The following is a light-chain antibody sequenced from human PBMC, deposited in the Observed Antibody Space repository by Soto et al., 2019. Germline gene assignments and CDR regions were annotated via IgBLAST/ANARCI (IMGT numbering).Light chain of an antibody. CDR1: QGISSY. V-gene: IGKV1-8*01. CDR2: AAS. J-gene: IGKJ1*01. CDR3: QQLNSYPRT. Sequence: AIRLTQSPSSLSASTGDRVTITCRASQGISSYLAWYQQKPGKAPKLLIYAASTLQSGVPSRLSGSGSGTDFTLTISSRRPEDTATYYCQQLNSYPRTFGQGTKVDIK.